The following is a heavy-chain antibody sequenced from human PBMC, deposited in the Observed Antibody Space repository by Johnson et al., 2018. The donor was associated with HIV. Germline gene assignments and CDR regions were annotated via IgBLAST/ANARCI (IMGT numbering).Heavy chain of an antibody. J-gene: IGHJ3*02. CDR1: GFTFSSYA. D-gene: IGHD2-8*01. CDR3: ASALCTWGAFDI. V-gene: IGHV3-30*04. CDR2: ISYDGSIT. Sequence: QVQLVESGGGLVQPGGSLRLSCAASGFTFSSYAMHWVRQAPGKGLEWVALISYDGSITYYADSVKGRFTISRDNSKNTLYRQMNSLRAEDTATYYCASALCTWGAFDIWGQGTMVTVSS.